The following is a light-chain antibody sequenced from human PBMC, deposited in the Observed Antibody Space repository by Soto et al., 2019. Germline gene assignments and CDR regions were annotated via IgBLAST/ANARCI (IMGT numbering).Light chain of an antibody. Sequence: QSVLTQPASVSGSPGQSITISCTGTSSDVGGYNFVSWYQQHPGKAPKLMIYDVRNRPSGVSNRFSGSKSVNTASLNISGLQAEDEADYYCSSYTSISTYVFGTGTKVTVL. CDR3: SSYTSISTYV. CDR1: SSDVGGYNF. CDR2: DVR. V-gene: IGLV2-14*01. J-gene: IGLJ1*01.